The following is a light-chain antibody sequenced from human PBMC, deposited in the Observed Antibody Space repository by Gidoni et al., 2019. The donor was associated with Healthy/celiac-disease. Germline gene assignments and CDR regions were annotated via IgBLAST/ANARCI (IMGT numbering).Light chain of an antibody. J-gene: IGLJ2*01. CDR3: GTWDSSLSAVV. CDR2: DNN. V-gene: IGLV1-51*01. Sequence: QSVLTQPPSVSASPGQKVTISCSGSSSHIGNNYVSWYQQLPGTAPKLLIYDNNKRPSGIPDRFSGSKSGTSATLGITGRQTGDEADYYCGTWDSSLSAVVFGGGTKLTVL. CDR1: SSHIGNNY.